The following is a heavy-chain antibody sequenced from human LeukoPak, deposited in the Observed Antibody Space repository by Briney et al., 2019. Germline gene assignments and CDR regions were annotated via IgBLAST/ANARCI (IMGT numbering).Heavy chain of an antibody. CDR2: ISWSSGRI. V-gene: IGHV3-9*03. CDR3: AKGLSQVYYYGRDV. Sequence: GGSLRLSCAPSGFTFDDYATDWVRQAPGKGLECVSGISWSSGRIGYADSVKGRFTVSRDNAKNSLYLQMNSLRAEDMALYYCAKGLSQVYYYGRDVRGQGNTVTVSS. D-gene: IGHD6-19*01. CDR1: GFTFDDYA. J-gene: IGHJ6*02.